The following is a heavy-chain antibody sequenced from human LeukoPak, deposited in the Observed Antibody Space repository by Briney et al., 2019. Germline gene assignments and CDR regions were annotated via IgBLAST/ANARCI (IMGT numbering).Heavy chain of an antibody. V-gene: IGHV3-30*03. CDR2: ISYDGSNK. CDR3: ASNVGMDV. J-gene: IGHJ6*02. Sequence: GRSLRLSCAASGFTFSSYGMHWVRQAPGKGLEWVAVISYDGSNKYYADSVKGRFTISRDNSKNTLYLQMNSLRAEDTAVYYCASNVGMDVWSQGTTVTVSS. CDR1: GFTFSSYG.